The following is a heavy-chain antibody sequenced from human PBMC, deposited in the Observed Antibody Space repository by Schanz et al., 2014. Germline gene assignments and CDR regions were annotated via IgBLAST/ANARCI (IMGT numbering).Heavy chain of an antibody. Sequence: QVQLVESGGGLVKPGGSLRLSCAASGFIFNDYYMNWIRQAPGKGLEWLSYISRDGTTSYYADSVKGRFTISRDNAKNSLYLAMTSLRGEDTAVYYCARENLNWEAFDIWGRGTVVTVSS. J-gene: IGHJ3*02. CDR1: GFIFNDYY. CDR2: ISRDGTTS. V-gene: IGHV3-11*01. CDR3: ARENLNWEAFDI. D-gene: IGHD7-27*01.